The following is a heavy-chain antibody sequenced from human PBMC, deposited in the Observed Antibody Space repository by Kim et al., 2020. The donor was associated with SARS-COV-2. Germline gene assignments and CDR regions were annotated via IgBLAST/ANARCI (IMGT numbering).Heavy chain of an antibody. J-gene: IGHJ5*02. CDR1: GDSVSSNSAA. V-gene: IGHV6-1*01. CDR3: ARDQWESIAVAGPWFDP. CDR2: TYYRSKWYN. D-gene: IGHD6-19*01. Sequence: SQTLSLTCAISGDSVSSNSAAWNWIRQSPSRGLEWLGRTYYRSKWYNDYAVSVKSRITINPDTSKNQFSLQLNSVTPEDTAVYYCARDQWESIAVAGPWFDPWGQGTLVTVSS.